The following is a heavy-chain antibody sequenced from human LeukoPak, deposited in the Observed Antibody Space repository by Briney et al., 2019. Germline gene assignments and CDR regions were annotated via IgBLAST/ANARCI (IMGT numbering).Heavy chain of an antibody. CDR3: ARTTMVRGTYYMDV. CDR1: GGSFGGYY. D-gene: IGHD3-10*01. CDR2: INHSGST. Sequence: PSETLSLTCAVYGGSFGGYYWSWIRQPPGKGLEWIGEINHSGSTNYNPSLKSRVTISVDTSKNQFSLKLSSVTAADTAVYYCARTTMVRGTYYMDVWGKGTTVAISS. J-gene: IGHJ6*03. V-gene: IGHV4-34*01.